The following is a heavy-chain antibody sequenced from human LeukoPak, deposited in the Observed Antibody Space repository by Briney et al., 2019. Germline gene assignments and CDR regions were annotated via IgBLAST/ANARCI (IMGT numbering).Heavy chain of an antibody. CDR3: ARGHYYGSGSYDYYFDY. Sequence: GGSLRLSCAASGFPFSGYVMSWVRRAPGKGLEWVSSISSSSSYIYYADSVKGRFTISRDNAKNSLYLQMNSLRAEDTAVYYCARGHYYGSGSYDYYFDYWGQGTLVTVSS. V-gene: IGHV3-21*01. D-gene: IGHD3-10*01. CDR1: GFPFSGYV. CDR2: ISSSSSYI. J-gene: IGHJ4*02.